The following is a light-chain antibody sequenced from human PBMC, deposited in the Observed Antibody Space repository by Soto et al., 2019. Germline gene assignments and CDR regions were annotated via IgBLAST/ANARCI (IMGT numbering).Light chain of an antibody. CDR3: QQYGSSPLT. V-gene: IGKV3-20*01. CDR1: QSVSSTY. CDR2: GSS. Sequence: EIVLTQSPGTLSLSPGERATLCCRASQSVSSTYLAWYQQKPGQAPRLLIYGSSRSATGIPDRFSGSGSGTDFTLTISRLEPEDFAVYYCQQYGSSPLTFGGGTKVDIK. J-gene: IGKJ4*01.